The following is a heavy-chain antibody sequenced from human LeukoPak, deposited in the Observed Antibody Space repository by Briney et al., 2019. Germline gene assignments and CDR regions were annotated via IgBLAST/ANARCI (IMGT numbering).Heavy chain of an antibody. V-gene: IGHV3-23*01. D-gene: IGHD3-10*01. J-gene: IGHJ4*02. Sequence: GGSLRLSCAASRFTFSNYAMNWVRQAPGKGLEWVSGISDSGGNTYYADSVKGRFTVSRVNSKNTLFLQMNSLRADDTAVYYCAKDGARGSGSSRYFDYWGQGTLVTVSS. CDR3: AKDGARGSGSSRYFDY. CDR1: RFTFSNYA. CDR2: ISDSGGNT.